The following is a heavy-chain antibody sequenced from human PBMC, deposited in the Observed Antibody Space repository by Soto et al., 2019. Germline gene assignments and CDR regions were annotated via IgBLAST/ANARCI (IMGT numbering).Heavy chain of an antibody. D-gene: IGHD1-26*01. J-gene: IGHJ4*02. CDR1: GGSISPYY. CDR2: IYYSGSA. V-gene: IGHV4-59*01. CDR3: ARDGREHTKSPASDH. Sequence: SETLSLTCTVSGGSISPYYWNWIRHPPGKGLESIGYIYYSGSANYSPSLKSRVTISVDTSKNEFSLKLSSVTAADTAIYYCARDGREHTKSPASDHWDQGTLVTVSS.